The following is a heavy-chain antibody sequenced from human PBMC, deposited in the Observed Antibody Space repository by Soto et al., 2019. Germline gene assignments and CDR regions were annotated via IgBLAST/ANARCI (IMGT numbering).Heavy chain of an antibody. J-gene: IGHJ3*02. V-gene: IGHV4-4*07. CDR3: AGVYGDYVRKDAFDI. D-gene: IGHD4-17*01. Sequence: PETLSLTCTVSGGSISSYYWSWIRQNDGKGLEWIGRIYTSGSTNYNPSLKSRVTMSVDTSKNQFSLKLSSVTAADTAVYYCAGVYGDYVRKDAFDIWGQGTMVTVS. CDR2: IYTSGST. CDR1: GGSISSYY.